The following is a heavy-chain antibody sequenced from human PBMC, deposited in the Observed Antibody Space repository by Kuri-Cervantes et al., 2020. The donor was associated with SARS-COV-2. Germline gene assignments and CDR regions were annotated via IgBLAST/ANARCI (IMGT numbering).Heavy chain of an antibody. CDR3: ARNGATFGSIDY. CDR1: GGSISSGGYS. V-gene: IGHV4-30-2*01. D-gene: IGHD3-16*01. J-gene: IGHJ4*02. Sequence: SETLSLTCAVSGGSISSGGYSWSWIRQPPGKGLEWIGYIYHSGSTYYNPSLKSRVTISVDRSKNQFSLKPSSVTAADTAVYYCARNGATFGSIDYWGQGTLVTVSS. CDR2: IYHSGST.